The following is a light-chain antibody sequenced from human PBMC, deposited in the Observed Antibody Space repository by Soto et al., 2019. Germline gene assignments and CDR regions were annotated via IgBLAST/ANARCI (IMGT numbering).Light chain of an antibody. CDR2: DVT. CDR3: NSYTSSGTVV. Sequence: QSALTQPASVSGSPGQSITISCTGTSSDVGNYNYVSWYQQHPGKAPKLMIYDVTNRPSGVSNRFSGSKSGNTASLTVSGLQAEDEADYYCNSYTSSGTVVFGGGTKLNV. V-gene: IGLV2-14*03. CDR1: SSDVGNYNY. J-gene: IGLJ2*01.